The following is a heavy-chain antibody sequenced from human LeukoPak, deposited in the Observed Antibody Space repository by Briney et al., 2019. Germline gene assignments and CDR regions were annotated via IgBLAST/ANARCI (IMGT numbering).Heavy chain of an antibody. V-gene: IGHV3-7*01. J-gene: IGHJ6*04. D-gene: IGHD3-10*02. CDR1: GFTFSSYW. CDR3: AELGITMIGGV. CDR2: IKQDGSEK. Sequence: GGSLRLSCAAAGFTFSSYWMSWVRQAPGKGLQWVANIKQDGSEKYYVDSLTGRFTVSRDNAKNSLYLQMNSLRAEDTAVYYCAELGITMIGGVWGKGTTVTISS.